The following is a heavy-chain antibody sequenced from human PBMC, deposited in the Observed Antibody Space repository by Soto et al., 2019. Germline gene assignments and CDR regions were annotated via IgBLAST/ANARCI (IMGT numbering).Heavy chain of an antibody. Sequence: PSETLSLTCSVSGGSMSSSRYNWGWIRHSPGKGLEWIGEIYDSGSTNYNSSLKSRVTISLDKSKNQFSLKLSSVTAADTAVYYCARLKTYDILNKSDYWGQGSLVTVSS. CDR2: IYDSGST. J-gene: IGHJ4*02. CDR1: GGSMSSSRYN. D-gene: IGHD3-9*01. CDR3: ARLKTYDILNKSDY. V-gene: IGHV4-39*07.